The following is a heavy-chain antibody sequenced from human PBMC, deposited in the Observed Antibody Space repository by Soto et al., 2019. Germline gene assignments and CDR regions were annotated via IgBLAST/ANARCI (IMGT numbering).Heavy chain of an antibody. J-gene: IGHJ4*02. D-gene: IGHD6-13*01. CDR2: IYYSGST. Sequence: SETLSLTCTVSGGSISSYYWSWIRQPPGKGLEWIGYIYYSGSTNYNPSLKSRVTISVDTSKNQFSLKLSSVTAADTAVYYCARVKSSSSNFDYWGQGTLVTVSS. V-gene: IGHV4-59*01. CDR1: GGSISSYY. CDR3: ARVKSSSSNFDY.